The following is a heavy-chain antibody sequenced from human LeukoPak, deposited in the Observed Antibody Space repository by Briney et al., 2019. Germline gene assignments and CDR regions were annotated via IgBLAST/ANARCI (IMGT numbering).Heavy chain of an antibody. V-gene: IGHV1-2*06. Sequence: GASVKVSCKASGYTFTGYYMNWVRQAPGQGLEWMGRINPNTGGTNYAQNFQGSVTMTRDTSITTVYMELSRLRSDDTAVYYCARAGDSSGYEYYFDYWGQGTLVTVSS. J-gene: IGHJ4*02. CDR1: GYTFTGYY. CDR2: INPNTGGT. CDR3: ARAGDSSGYEYYFDY. D-gene: IGHD3-22*01.